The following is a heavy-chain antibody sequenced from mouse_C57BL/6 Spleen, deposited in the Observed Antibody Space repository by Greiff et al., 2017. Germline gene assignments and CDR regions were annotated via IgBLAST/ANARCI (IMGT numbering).Heavy chain of an antibody. CDR3: ARYHYGSSYNFDY. CDR2: IHPNSGST. D-gene: IGHD1-1*01. V-gene: IGHV1-64*01. Sequence: VQLQQPGAELVKPGASVKLSCKASGYTFTSYWMHWVKQRPGQGLEWIGMIHPNSGSTNYNEKFKSKATLTVDKSSSTAYMQLSSLTSEDSAVYYCARYHYGSSYNFDYWGQGTTLTVSS. J-gene: IGHJ2*01. CDR1: GYTFTSYW.